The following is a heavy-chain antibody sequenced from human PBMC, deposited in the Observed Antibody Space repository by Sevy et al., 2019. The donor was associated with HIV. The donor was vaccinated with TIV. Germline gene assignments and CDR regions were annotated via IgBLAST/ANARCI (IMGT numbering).Heavy chain of an antibody. V-gene: IGHV3-15*01. J-gene: IGHJ1*01. D-gene: IGHD2-15*01. Sequence: GGSLRLSCAASGFTFSNVWMSWVRQAPGKGLEWVAHVKSKTDGGTTDYAAPVRGRFTISRDDSKKTLYLQMNSLKTEDTAVYYCTTGWSLFQHWGQGTLVTVSS. CDR3: TTGWSLFQH. CDR2: VKSKTDGGTT. CDR1: GFTFSNVW.